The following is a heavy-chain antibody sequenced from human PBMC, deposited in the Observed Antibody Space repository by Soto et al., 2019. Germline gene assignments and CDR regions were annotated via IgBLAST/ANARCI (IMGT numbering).Heavy chain of an antibody. CDR2: ISYDGSNK. J-gene: IGHJ6*02. Sequence: QVQLVESGGGVVQPGRSLRLSCAASGFTFSSYAMHWVRQAPGKGLEWVAVISYDGSNKYYADSVKRRFTISRDNSKNTLYLQMNSLRAEDTAVYYCARTYYYGSGSYYTEYYYYYYGMDVWGQGTTVTVSS. V-gene: IGHV3-30-3*01. CDR1: GFTFSSYA. D-gene: IGHD3-10*01. CDR3: ARTYYYGSGSYYTEYYYYYYGMDV.